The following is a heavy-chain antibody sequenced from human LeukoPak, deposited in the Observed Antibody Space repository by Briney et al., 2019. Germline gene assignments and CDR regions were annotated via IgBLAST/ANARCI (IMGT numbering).Heavy chain of an antibody. Sequence: GASVKVSCKASGYTFTSYDINWVRQATRQGLEWMGWMNPNSGNTGYAQKFQGRVTMTRNTSISTAYMELSSLRSEDTAVYYCARGNQVYYYYGMDVWGQGTTVTVSS. CDR1: GYTFTSYD. V-gene: IGHV1-8*01. CDR2: MNPNSGNT. J-gene: IGHJ6*02. CDR3: ARGNQVYYYYGMDV.